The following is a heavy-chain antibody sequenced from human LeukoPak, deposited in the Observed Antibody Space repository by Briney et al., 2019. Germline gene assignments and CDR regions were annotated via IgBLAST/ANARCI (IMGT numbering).Heavy chain of an antibody. CDR3: ARLTDS. V-gene: IGHV4-39*01. CDR2: IFHSGTT. J-gene: IGHJ4*02. Sequence: SETLSLTCTVTGGSIIDNSFYWGWIRQPPGKGLEWSGRIFHSGTTNYNPSLERRVTIAVDTSKNQFSLRLTSVTAADTALYYCARLTDSWGQGTLVTVSS. CDR1: GGSIIDNSFY.